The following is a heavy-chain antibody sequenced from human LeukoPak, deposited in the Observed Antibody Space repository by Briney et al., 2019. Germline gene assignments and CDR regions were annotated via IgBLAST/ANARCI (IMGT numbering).Heavy chain of an antibody. CDR2: IYSSGST. CDR3: ARTPIYYFDNSGYYN. V-gene: IGHV4-4*07. CDR1: GFTFSRYW. D-gene: IGHD3-22*01. Sequence: GSLRLSCAASGFTFSRYWMSWVRQAPGKGLEWIGLIYSSGSTSYNPSLKSRVTMSVDTSKKQFSLRLSSVTAADTAVYYCARTPIYYFDNSGYYNWGQGTLVTVSS. J-gene: IGHJ4*02.